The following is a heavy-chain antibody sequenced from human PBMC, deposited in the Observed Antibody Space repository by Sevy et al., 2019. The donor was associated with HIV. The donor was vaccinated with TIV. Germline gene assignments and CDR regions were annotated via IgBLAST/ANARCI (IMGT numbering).Heavy chain of an antibody. CDR2: ISSDGSTK. Sequence: GGSLRLSCAASGFTFSGYAMHWVRQAPGKGLEWVAVISSDGSTKYYTDSMTGRFTFSRDNSANTLYLQMNSLRPEDTAVYYCARDRAIVATYAFDIWGQGTMVTVS. CDR1: GFTFSGYA. D-gene: IGHD5-12*01. J-gene: IGHJ3*02. CDR3: ARDRAIVATYAFDI. V-gene: IGHV3-30-3*01.